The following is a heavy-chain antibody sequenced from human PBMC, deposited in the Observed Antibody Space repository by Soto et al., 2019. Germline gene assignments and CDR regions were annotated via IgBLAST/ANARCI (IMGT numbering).Heavy chain of an antibody. V-gene: IGHV3-30*03. Sequence: QVQLVQSGGGEVQPGGSLRLSCTASGFSFTTFGMHWVRQAPGKGLDWVGVISHDGKNEFYADSVKGRFTISRDNSKNMLFLQMNSLRPEDTAVYYCASIYYYDKSGFSDFDYWGQGALVTVSS. J-gene: IGHJ4*02. D-gene: IGHD3-22*01. CDR3: ASIYYYDKSGFSDFDY. CDR1: GFSFTTFG. CDR2: ISHDGKNE.